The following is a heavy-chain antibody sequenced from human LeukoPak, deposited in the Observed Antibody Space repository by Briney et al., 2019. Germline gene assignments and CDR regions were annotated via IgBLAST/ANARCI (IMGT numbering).Heavy chain of an antibody. J-gene: IGHJ5*02. CDR1: GYTFTSYY. Sequence: RASVKVSCKASGYTFTSYYMHWVRQAPGQGLEWMGWISAYNGNTNYAQKLQGRVTMTTDTSTSTAYMELRSLRSDDTAVYYCARAWLRDWFDPWGQGTLVTVSS. V-gene: IGHV1-18*04. CDR2: ISAYNGNT. CDR3: ARAWLRDWFDP. D-gene: IGHD5-12*01.